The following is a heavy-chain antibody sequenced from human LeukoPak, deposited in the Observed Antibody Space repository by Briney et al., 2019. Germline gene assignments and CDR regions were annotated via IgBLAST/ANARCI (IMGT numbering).Heavy chain of an antibody. Sequence: PGGSLRLSCAASGFTFSDYYMSWIRQAPGKGLEWVSYISSSGSTIYYADSVKGRFTISRDNAKNSLYPQMNSLRAEDTAVYNCARVRNSDGLERLPDYWGQGTPVTVSS. J-gene: IGHJ4*02. CDR3: ARVRNSDGLERLPDY. D-gene: IGHD1-1*01. CDR1: GFTFSDYY. V-gene: IGHV3-11*01. CDR2: ISSSGSTI.